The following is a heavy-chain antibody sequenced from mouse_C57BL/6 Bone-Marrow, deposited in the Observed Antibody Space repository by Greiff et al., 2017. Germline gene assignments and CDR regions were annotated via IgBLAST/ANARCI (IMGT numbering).Heavy chain of an antibody. CDR3: ARFSTVALDY. D-gene: IGHD1-1*01. Sequence: QVQLQQSGAELVRPGTSVKVSCKASGYAFTNYLIEWVKQRPGQGLEWIGVINPGSGGTNYNEKFKGKATLTADKSSSTAYMQLSSLTSEDSAVYFCARFSTVALDYWGQGTTLTVAS. CDR1: GYAFTNYL. V-gene: IGHV1-54*01. J-gene: IGHJ2*01. CDR2: INPGSGGT.